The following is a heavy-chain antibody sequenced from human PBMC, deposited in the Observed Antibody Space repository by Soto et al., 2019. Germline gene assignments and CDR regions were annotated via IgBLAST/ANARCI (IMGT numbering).Heavy chain of an antibody. Sequence: PGGSLRLSCAASGFNVGAFAVNWVRQAPGKGLEWVSGISVSDAFIYYADSVRGRFSISRDASENILYLQMNSLRVDATALYYCTRETVAGITGLDYWGPGTLVTVSS. J-gene: IGHJ4*02. D-gene: IGHD1-20*01. CDR1: GFNVGAFA. CDR3: TRETVAGITGLDY. V-gene: IGHV3-23*01. CDR2: ISVSDAFI.